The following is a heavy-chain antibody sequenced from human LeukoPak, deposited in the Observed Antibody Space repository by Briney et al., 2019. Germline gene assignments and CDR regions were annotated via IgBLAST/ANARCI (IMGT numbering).Heavy chain of an antibody. CDR2: ISGDGGST. D-gene: IGHD5-24*01. Sequence: GGSLRLSCAASGFSFDDYAMLWVRQGPGKGLEWVSLISGDGGSTHYGDSVKGRFTISRDNSKNSLYLEMNSLRIEDTGLYYCAKDKGDGEYVDYWGQGTLVTVSS. J-gene: IGHJ4*02. CDR1: GFSFDDYA. CDR3: AKDKGDGEYVDY. V-gene: IGHV3-43*02.